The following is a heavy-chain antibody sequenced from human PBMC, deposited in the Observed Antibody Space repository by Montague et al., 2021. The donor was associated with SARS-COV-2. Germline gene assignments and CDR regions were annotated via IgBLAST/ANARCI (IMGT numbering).Heavy chain of an antibody. CDR3: ARALSFSNWFDP. V-gene: IGHV3-66*01. CDR2: IYSGGTT. D-gene: IGHD2-2*01. CDR1: GFTVSSNH. Sequence: SLRLSCAASGFTVSSNHMSWVRPAPGKGLEWVSVIYSGGTTYYADSVKGRFTISRDNSKNTLYLQMNSLRAEDTAVYYCARALSFSNWFDPWGQGTLVTVSS. J-gene: IGHJ5*02.